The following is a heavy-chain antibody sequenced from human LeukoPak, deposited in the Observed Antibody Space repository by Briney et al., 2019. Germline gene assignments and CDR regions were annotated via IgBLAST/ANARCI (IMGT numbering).Heavy chain of an antibody. V-gene: IGHV3-21*01. CDR3: ARGYSSSWNDLYNFDS. D-gene: IGHD6-13*01. J-gene: IGHJ4*02. Sequence: GGSLRLSCAASGFTFSNYNINWVRQAPGKGLEWVSSISSRGSYIYYADSVKGRFAISADNAMNSLYLQMNTLKAEDTAVYYGARGYSSSWNDLYNFDSWGKETLVTVS. CDR1: GFTFSNYN. CDR2: ISSRGSYI.